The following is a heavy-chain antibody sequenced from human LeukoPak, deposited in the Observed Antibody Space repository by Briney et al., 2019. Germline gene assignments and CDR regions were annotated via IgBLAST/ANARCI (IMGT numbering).Heavy chain of an antibody. CDR2: LSHSGSS. Sequence: SETLSLTCTVSGGSISRSLYYWSWIRRPPGRGLEWIAYLSHSGSSDSNPSLTSRVTTLVDTSKNQFSLKLTSVTAADTAVYYCARARYANAWYAFDIWGHGTMVTVSS. J-gene: IGHJ3*02. V-gene: IGHV4-61*01. D-gene: IGHD2-2*01. CDR3: ARARYANAWYAFDI. CDR1: GGSISRSLYY.